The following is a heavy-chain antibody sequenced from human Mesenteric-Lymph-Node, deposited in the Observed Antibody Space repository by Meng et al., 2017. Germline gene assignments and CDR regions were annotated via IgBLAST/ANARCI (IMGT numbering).Heavy chain of an antibody. V-gene: IGHV1-2*02. J-gene: IGHJ4*02. D-gene: IGHD5-12*01. Sequence: ASMKVSCKASGYTFTGYYMHWVRQAPGQGLEWMGWINPNSGGTNYAQKFQGRVTMTRDTSISTAYMEVSNLRSDDTAVYYCARGGSGYDYSYFDYWGQGTLVTVSS. CDR1: GYTFTGYY. CDR3: ARGGSGYDYSYFDY. CDR2: INPNSGGT.